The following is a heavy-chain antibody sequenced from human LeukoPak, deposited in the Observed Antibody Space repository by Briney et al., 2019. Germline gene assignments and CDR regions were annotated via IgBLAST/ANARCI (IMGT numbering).Heavy chain of an antibody. J-gene: IGHJ4*02. CDR2: IDPNSGGT. D-gene: IGHD3-9*01. CDR1: GYTFTDYA. CDR3: TRDLTASGPIGI. V-gene: IGHV1-2*06. Sequence: ASVKVSCKASGYTFTDYAIHWARQAPGQGLEWMGRIDPNSGGTHYPQKFQGRVTVTRDTSVTTSYMDLSRLTSDDTAIYFCTRDLTASGPIGIWGQGTLVTVSA.